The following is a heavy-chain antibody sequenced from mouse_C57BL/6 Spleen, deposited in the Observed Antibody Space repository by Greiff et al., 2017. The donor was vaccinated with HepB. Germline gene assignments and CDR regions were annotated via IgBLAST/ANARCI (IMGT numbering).Heavy chain of an antibody. J-gene: IGHJ1*03. D-gene: IGHD1-1*01. CDR1: GFTFSDYY. CDR3: ARGGIYYGSRYFDV. Sequence: EVKVEESEGGLVQPGSSMKLSCTASGFTFSDYYMAWVRQVPEKGLEWVANINYDGSSTYYLDSLKSRFIISRDNAKNILYLQMSSLKSEDTATYYCARGGIYYGSRYFDVWGTGTTVTVSS. V-gene: IGHV5-16*01. CDR2: INYDGSST.